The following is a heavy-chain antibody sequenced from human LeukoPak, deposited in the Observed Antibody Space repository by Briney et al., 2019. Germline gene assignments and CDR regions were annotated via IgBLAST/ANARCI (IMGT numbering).Heavy chain of an antibody. V-gene: IGHV3-23*01. J-gene: IGHJ4*02. CDR2: ISGSGGST. D-gene: IGHD6-19*01. CDR1: GLTFSSYA. Sequence: GGSLRLSCAASGLTFSSYAMNWVRQAPGKGLEWVSAISGSGGSTYYADSVKGRFTISRDNAKNSLYLQMNSLRAEDTALYYCARAYSSGWYGYFDYWGQGTLVTVSS. CDR3: ARAYSSGWYGYFDY.